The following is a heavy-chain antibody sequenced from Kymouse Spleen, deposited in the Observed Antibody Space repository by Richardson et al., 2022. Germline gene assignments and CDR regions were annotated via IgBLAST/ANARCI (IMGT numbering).Heavy chain of an antibody. D-gene: IGHD1-7*01. CDR1: GGSISSSNW. CDR3: ARGGPNWNYFYYYYYYGMDV. V-gene: IGHV4-4*02. Sequence: QVQLQESGPGLVKPSGTLSLTCAVSGGSISSSNWWSWVRQPPGKGLEWIGEIYHSGSTNYNPSLKSRVTISVDKSKNQFSLKLSSVTAADTAVYYCARGGPNWNYFYYYYYYGMDVWGQGTTVTVSS. CDR2: IYHSGST. J-gene: IGHJ6*02.